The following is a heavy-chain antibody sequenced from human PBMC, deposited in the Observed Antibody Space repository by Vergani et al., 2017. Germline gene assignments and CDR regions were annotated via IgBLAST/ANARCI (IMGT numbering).Heavy chain of an antibody. V-gene: IGHV3-30*02. CDR1: GFSFSTYG. D-gene: IGHD2-2*01. J-gene: IGHJ6*02. Sequence: LEESGGGSVKPGGSLRLSCAASGFSFSTYGMHWVRQAPGRGLEWVAFLRYDGSNEYYGDAVKGRFIISRDNSKNMLSLEMHSLRPEDTAVYYCANSYCSSLSCYAFYGMEVWGQGTTVTVSS. CDR3: ANSYCSSLSCYAFYGMEV. CDR2: LRYDGSNE.